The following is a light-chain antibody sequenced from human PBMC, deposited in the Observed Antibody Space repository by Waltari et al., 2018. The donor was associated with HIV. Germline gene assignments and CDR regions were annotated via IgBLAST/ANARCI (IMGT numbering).Light chain of an antibody. CDR3: QTWVTGILV. CDR2: VNSDGSH. J-gene: IGLJ3*02. V-gene: IGLV4-69*01. CDR1: SGHSRYA. Sequence: QLVLSQSPSASASLGASVKLTCTLSSGHSRYAIAWHQQQPEKGPQYLMKVNSDGSHTKGDGIPDRFSGSSSVAERYLTISSLQSEDEADYYCQTWVTGILVFGGGTKLTVL.